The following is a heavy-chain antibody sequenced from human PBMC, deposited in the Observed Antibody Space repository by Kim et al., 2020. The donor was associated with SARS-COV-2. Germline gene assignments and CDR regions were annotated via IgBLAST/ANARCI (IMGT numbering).Heavy chain of an antibody. Sequence: KGRFTISRDDSKNTLYLQMNSLKTEDTAVYYCTTDLLVITGTTPRDAFDIWGQGTMVTVSS. CDR3: TTDLLVITGTTPRDAFDI. J-gene: IGHJ3*02. V-gene: IGHV3-15*01. D-gene: IGHD1-7*01.